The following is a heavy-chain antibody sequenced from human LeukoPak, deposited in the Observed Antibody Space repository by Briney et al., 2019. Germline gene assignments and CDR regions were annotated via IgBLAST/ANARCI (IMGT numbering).Heavy chain of an antibody. Sequence: SETLSLTCAVYGGSFSGYYWSWIRQPPGKGLEWIGEINHSGSTNCNPSLKSRVTISVDTSKNQFSLKLSSVTAADTAVYYCARGNGGITIFGVVINGNAFDIWGQGTMVTVSS. J-gene: IGHJ3*02. V-gene: IGHV4-34*01. CDR2: INHSGST. D-gene: IGHD3-3*01. CDR1: GGSFSGYY. CDR3: ARGNGGITIFGVVINGNAFDI.